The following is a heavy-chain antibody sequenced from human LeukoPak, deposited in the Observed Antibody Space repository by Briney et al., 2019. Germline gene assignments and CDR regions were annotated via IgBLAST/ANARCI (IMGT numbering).Heavy chain of an antibody. CDR3: ARHGYGDYYFDY. J-gene: IGHJ4*02. Sequence: SETLSLTCTVSGGSIGRYFWSWIRQPAGKGLEWIGRIYASGTTNYNPSLKSRVTMSVDTSKNQLSLNLKSVTAADTAVYYCARHGYGDYYFDYWGQGTLVTVSS. V-gene: IGHV4-4*07. D-gene: IGHD4-17*01. CDR1: GGSIGRYF. CDR2: IYASGTT.